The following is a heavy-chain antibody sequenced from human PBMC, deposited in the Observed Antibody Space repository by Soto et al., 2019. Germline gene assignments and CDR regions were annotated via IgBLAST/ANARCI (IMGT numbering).Heavy chain of an antibody. Sequence: PGESLKISCKASGYSFISYRIGWVRQMPGKGLGWMGIIYPGDSDTTYSPSFQGQVTISADKSISTAYLQWSSLKASDTAMYYCARRTGAGTFDYWGQGTLVTVSS. CDR2: IYPGDSDT. V-gene: IGHV5-51*01. CDR1: GYSFISYR. J-gene: IGHJ4*02. D-gene: IGHD1-26*01. CDR3: ARRTGAGTFDY.